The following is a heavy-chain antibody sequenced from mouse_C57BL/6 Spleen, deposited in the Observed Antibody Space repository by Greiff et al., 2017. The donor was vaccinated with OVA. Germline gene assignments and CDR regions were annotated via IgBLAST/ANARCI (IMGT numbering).Heavy chain of an antibody. CDR3: ARGGYGPYWYFDV. J-gene: IGHJ1*03. Sequence: EVKLQESAPELVKPGASVKIPCKASGYTFTDYNMDWVKQSHGKSLEWIGDINPNNGGTIYNQKFKGKATLTVDKSSSTAYMELRSLTSEDSAVYYCARGGYGPYWYFDVWGTGTTVTVSS. CDR1: GYTFTDYN. V-gene: IGHV1-18*01. D-gene: IGHD1-1*01. CDR2: INPNNGGT.